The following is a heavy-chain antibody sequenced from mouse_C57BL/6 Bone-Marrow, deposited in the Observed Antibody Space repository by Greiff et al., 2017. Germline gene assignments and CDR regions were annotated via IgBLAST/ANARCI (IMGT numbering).Heavy chain of an antibody. CDR1: GYTFTNYW. CDR2: IYPGGGYT. D-gene: IGHD2-5*01. V-gene: IGHV1-63*01. J-gene: IGHJ4*01. Sequence: QVQLQQSGAELVRPGTSVKMSCKASGYTFTNYWIGWAKQRPGHGLEWIGDIYPGGGYTNYNEKFKGKATLTADKSSSTAYMQISSLTSEDSAIYYCARRGYSNLYYYAMDYWGQGTSVTVSS. CDR3: ARRGYSNLYYYAMDY.